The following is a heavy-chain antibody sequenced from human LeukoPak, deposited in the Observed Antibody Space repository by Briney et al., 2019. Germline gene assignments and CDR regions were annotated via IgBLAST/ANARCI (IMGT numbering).Heavy chain of an antibody. CDR1: GLTLSGYW. D-gene: IGHD5-12*01. Sequence: GGSLRLSCAASGLTLSGYWMSWVRQAPGKGLEWVARLHADGIERYYVDPVKGRFTISRDNAKNSLHLQMYSLRLDDTAVYYCARGGYSFDYLGQGTLVTVSS. CDR3: ARGGYSFDY. J-gene: IGHJ4*02. V-gene: IGHV3-7*01. CDR2: LHADGIER.